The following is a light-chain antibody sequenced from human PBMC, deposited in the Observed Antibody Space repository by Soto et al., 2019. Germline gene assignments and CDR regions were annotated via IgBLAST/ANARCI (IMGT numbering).Light chain of an antibody. CDR2: GAS. CDR3: QQYGGSPPYT. J-gene: IGKJ2*01. V-gene: IGKV3-20*01. Sequence: EMVLTQSPGTLSLSPGERATLSCRSSHSVSSSYLAWYQHKPGQAPRLLIYGASSRATGIPDRFSGSGSGTDFTLTISRLEPEDFAVYSCQQYGGSPPYTFGQGTQLEIK. CDR1: HSVSSSY.